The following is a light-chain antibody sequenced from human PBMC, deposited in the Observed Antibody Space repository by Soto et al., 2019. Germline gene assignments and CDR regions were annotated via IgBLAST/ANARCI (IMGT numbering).Light chain of an antibody. Sequence: QSALTQPPSVSGSPGQSVTISCTGTSGDVGSYNRVSWYQQPPGTAPKLMIYEVSSRPSGVPDRFPGSKSGNTASLTISGLQAEDEADYYCTSFTSSSTLVFGGGTKMTVL. V-gene: IGLV2-18*02. CDR3: TSFTSSSTLV. CDR1: SGDVGSYNR. CDR2: EVS. J-gene: IGLJ3*02.